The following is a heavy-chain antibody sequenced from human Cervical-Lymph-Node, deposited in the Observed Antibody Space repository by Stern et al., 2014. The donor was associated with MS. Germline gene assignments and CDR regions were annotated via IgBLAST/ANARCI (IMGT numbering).Heavy chain of an antibody. J-gene: IGHJ4*02. CDR3: ARVNSGYNWFDY. Sequence: QVQLQESGPGLVKPSGTLSLTCAVSGGSISNTNWWGWVRQTPGMGLEWIGEIPHSGTTHFSPSLKSRVTMSVDKSKNQLSLELKSVTAADTAIYYCARVNSGYNWFDYWGQGTLVTVSS. CDR2: IPHSGTT. CDR1: GGSISNTNW. D-gene: IGHD5-12*01. V-gene: IGHV4-4*02.